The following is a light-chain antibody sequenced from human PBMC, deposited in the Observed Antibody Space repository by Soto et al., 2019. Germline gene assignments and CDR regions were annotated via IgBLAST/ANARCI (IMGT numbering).Light chain of an antibody. CDR2: GAS. CDR3: QQSYSTLIT. V-gene: IGKV3-15*01. Sequence: EIVMTQSPATLSVSPGERATLSCRASQSISSNLAWYQQKNGQTPRLLIYGASTRAAGIPARFSGSGSGTDFTLTISSLQPEDFATYYCQQSYSTLITFGQGTRLEIK. CDR1: QSISSN. J-gene: IGKJ5*01.